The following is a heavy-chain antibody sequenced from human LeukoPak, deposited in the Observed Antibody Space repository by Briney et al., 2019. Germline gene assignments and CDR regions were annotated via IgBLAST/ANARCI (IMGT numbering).Heavy chain of an antibody. CDR2: ISYSGNT. D-gene: IGHD5-24*01. CDR1: GGSFSSSSYY. CDR3: ARGDGYNFDY. Sequence: PSETLSLTCTVSGGSFSSSSYYWGWIRQPPGKGLEWIGSISYSGNTYYNPSLQSRVTISVDTSKNQFSLKLSSVTAADTAVYYCARGDGYNFDYWGQGTLVTVSS. V-gene: IGHV4-39*01. J-gene: IGHJ4*02.